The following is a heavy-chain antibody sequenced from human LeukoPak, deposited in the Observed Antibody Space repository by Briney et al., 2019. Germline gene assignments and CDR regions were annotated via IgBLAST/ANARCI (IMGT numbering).Heavy chain of an antibody. CDR3: AKAAWRDYFDS. V-gene: IGHV3-23*01. Sequence: GGSLRLSCAGSGFSFSTYAMSWVRQAPGKGLEWVSGISGTGGSTYYADSVKGRFTITRDNHKNRLYLQMSSLRVEDTAVYYCAKAAWRDYFDSWGQGTLVTVSS. J-gene: IGHJ5*01. CDR1: GFSFSTYA. CDR2: ISGTGGST. D-gene: IGHD3-3*01.